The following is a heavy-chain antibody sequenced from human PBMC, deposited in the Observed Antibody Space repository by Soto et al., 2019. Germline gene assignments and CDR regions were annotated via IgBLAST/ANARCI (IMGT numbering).Heavy chain of an antibody. V-gene: IGHV3-30*18. D-gene: IGHD5-12*01. J-gene: IGHJ4*02. CDR1: GFTFSSYG. CDR2: ISYDGSNK. Sequence: QVQLVESGGGVVQPGRSLRLSCAASGFTFSSYGMHWVRQAPGKGLEWVAVISYDGSNKYYADSVKGRFTISRDNSKNTLYLQMNSLRAEDTAVYYCAKDGGVGYSGYDLDYWGQGTLVTVSS. CDR3: AKDGGVGYSGYDLDY.